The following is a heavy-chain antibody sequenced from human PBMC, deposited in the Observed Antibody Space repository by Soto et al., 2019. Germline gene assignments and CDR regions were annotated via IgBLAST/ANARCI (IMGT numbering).Heavy chain of an antibody. J-gene: IGHJ4*02. V-gene: IGHV3-74*01. CDR2: INGDGDYP. CDR3: ARARGGYASDF. CDR1: GFSFSSYW. Sequence: EVQLVESGGGLVQPGGSLRLSCAASGFSFSSYWMHWLRQVPGKGLVWVSRINGDGDYPNYADSVKGRFTISRDNAKNTLYRQTNGLRAEDTAVYYCARARGGYASDFWGQGTLVTVSS. D-gene: IGHD3-16*01.